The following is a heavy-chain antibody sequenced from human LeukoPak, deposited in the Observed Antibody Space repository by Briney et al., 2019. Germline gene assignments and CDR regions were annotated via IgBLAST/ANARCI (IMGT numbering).Heavy chain of an antibody. V-gene: IGHV4-59*01. J-gene: IGHJ5*02. CDR2: IHSSGTT. CDR1: GGSISAYY. Sequence: SETLSLTCTVSGGSISAYYWSWLRQTPGKGLEWIAFIHSSGTTNYNPSLKSRVSISVDTSNNQFSLSVNSVTAADTAVYYCARGGASSEWFDPWGQGTLVTVSS. CDR3: ARGGASSEWFDP. D-gene: IGHD6-25*01.